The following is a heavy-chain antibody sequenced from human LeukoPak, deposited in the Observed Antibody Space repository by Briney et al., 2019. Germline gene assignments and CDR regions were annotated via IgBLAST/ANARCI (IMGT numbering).Heavy chain of an antibody. CDR1: GGSISSGGYY. V-gene: IGHV4-31*03. CDR2: IYYSGST. D-gene: IGHD3-22*01. Sequence: SETLSLTCTVSGGSISSGGYYWSWIRQHPGKGLEWIGYIYYSGSTYYNPSLKSRVTISVDTSKNQFSLKLSSVTAANTAVYYCATRSGVHYYDSSGYYEPHYFDYWGQGTLVTVSS. CDR3: ATRSGVHYYDSSGYYEPHYFDY. J-gene: IGHJ4*02.